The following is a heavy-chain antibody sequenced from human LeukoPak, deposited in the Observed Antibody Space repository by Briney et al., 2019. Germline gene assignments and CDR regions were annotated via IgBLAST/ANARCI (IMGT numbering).Heavy chain of an antibody. CDR1: GGSISSGSYY. CDR2: IHNTGKT. Sequence: SETLSLTCTVSGGSISSGSYYWGWIRQHPGKGLEWIGYIHNTGKTDYNPSLKSRIIISLDTSKNRFSLRLSSVTAADTALYYCARKNDYGDSYYMDVWGKGTTATVSS. J-gene: IGHJ6*03. D-gene: IGHD4-17*01. CDR3: ARKNDYGDSYYMDV. V-gene: IGHV4-31*03.